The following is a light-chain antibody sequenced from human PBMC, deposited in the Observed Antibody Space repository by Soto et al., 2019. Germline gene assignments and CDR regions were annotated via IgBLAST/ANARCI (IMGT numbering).Light chain of an antibody. Sequence: QSVLTQPASASGTPGQRVTISCSGSSSNIGTNYVYWYQQFPGTAPKLLIYRINQRPSGVPDRFSGSKSGTSASLAISGLRSEDDADYYCVSWDDSLSAVVFGGGTKVTVL. CDR1: SSNIGTNY. J-gene: IGLJ3*02. CDR2: RIN. V-gene: IGLV1-47*01. CDR3: VSWDDSLSAVV.